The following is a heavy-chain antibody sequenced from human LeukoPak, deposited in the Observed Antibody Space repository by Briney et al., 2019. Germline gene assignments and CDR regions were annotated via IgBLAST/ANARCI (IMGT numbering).Heavy chain of an antibody. D-gene: IGHD5-12*01. CDR2: INPDSGDS. CDR1: GYTFTGYY. Sequence: GASVKVSCKASGYTFTGYYIHWVRQAPGQGLEWMAWINPDSGDSYSAPKFQGRVTMTRDTSISTASMEVSWLSSDDTAVYYCATGVATALTYWGQGTLVTVSS. V-gene: IGHV1-2*02. J-gene: IGHJ4*02. CDR3: ATGVATALTY.